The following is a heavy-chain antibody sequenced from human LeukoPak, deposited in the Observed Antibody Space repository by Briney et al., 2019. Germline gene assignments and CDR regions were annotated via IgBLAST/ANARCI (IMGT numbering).Heavy chain of an antibody. V-gene: IGHV3-7*01. Sequence: GGSLRLSCAASGFTFSSYWMSWVRQAPGKGLEWVANIKQDGSEKYYVDSVKGRFTISRDNAKNSLYLQMNSLRAEDTAVYYCARDFFIAAAGLYYFDYWGQGTLVTVSS. D-gene: IGHD6-13*01. CDR1: GFTFSSYW. CDR2: IKQDGSEK. CDR3: ARDFFIAAAGLYYFDY. J-gene: IGHJ4*02.